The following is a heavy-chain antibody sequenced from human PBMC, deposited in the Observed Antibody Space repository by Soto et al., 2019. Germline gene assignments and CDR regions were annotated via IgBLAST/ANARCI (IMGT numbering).Heavy chain of an antibody. CDR1: GDTFKNCV. CDR2: IIPLFGTT. CDR3: AAELGFGKLSVV. J-gene: IGHJ6*02. V-gene: IGHV1-69*01. Sequence: QVQVVQSGVEVRRPGSPVKVSCKASGDTFKNCVISWVRQAPGQGLEWMGGIIPLFGTTDFAQRFQGRLTTTTDESTTTAYMELSRLRSEDTATYYCAAELGFGKLSVVWGQGTTVIVSS. D-gene: IGHD3-10*01.